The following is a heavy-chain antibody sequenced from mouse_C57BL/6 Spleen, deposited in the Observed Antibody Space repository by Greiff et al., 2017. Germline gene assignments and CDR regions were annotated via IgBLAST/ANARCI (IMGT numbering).Heavy chain of an antibody. D-gene: IGHD2-10*01. CDR3: SRSYYGNYY. V-gene: IGHV1-52*01. CDR2: IDPCGSDT. J-gene: IGHJ2*01. CDR1: GYTFTSYW. Sequence: VHVKQSGAELVRPGSSVKLSCKASGYTFTSYWMHWVKQRPIQGLEWIGNIDPCGSDTHYNQKFKDKATLTVDKSSSTAYMQLSSLTSEDSAVYYYSRSYYGNYYWGQGTTLTVSS.